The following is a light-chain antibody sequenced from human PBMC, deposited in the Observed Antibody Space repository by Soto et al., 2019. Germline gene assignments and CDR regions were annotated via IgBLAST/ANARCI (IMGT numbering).Light chain of an antibody. CDR2: GAS. CDR3: QQYVSSPWA. V-gene: IGKV3-20*01. Sequence: EIVLAQSPATLSLSPGDRATLSCRASQSVTNSFLAWYQQKPGQAHRLLIYGASRRATGIPDRFPGSGSGTDFTLTISRLEPEDFAVYYCQQYVSSPWAFGQGTKV. CDR1: QSVTNSF. J-gene: IGKJ1*01.